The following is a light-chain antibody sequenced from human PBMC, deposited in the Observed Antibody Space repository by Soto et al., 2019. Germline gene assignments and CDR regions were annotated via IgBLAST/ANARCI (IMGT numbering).Light chain of an antibody. CDR3: QQYNNWPLT. J-gene: IGKJ4*01. V-gene: IGKV3-15*01. Sequence: EIVMTQSPATLSVSPGERVTLSCRASESVSNNVAWYQQKPGLAPRLLIYHAITRATGIPARFSGSGSGTELTLTISSLQSEDFAIYYCQQYNNWPLTFGGGTKVEI. CDR2: HAI. CDR1: ESVSNN.